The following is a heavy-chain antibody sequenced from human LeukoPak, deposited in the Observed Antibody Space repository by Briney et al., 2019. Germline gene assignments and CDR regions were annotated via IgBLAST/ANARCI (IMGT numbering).Heavy chain of an antibody. J-gene: IGHJ4*02. CDR1: GSTFRNYW. CDR3: AKVGYGPLTPADYFDY. D-gene: IGHD5-12*01. Sequence: GGSLRLSCEVSGSTFRNYWMSWIRQVPGKGLEWLACIKRDGSERHYVDSVRGRFTVSTDSAKNSLFLQMNSLRAEDTAVYYCAKVGYGPLTPADYFDYWGQGTLVTVSS. CDR2: IKRDGSER. V-gene: IGHV3-7*03.